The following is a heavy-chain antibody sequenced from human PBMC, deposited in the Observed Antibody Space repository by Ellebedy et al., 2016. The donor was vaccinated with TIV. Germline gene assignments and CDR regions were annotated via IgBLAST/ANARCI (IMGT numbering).Heavy chain of an antibody. CDR1: GFTFCSYA. Sequence: GGSLRLXCAASGFTFCSYAMHWVRQAPGKGLEWVAVISYDGSNKYYADSVKGRFTISRDNSKNTLYLQMNSLRAEDTAVYYCACDSWGQGTLVTVSS. J-gene: IGHJ4*02. CDR2: ISYDGSNK. CDR3: ACDS. V-gene: IGHV3-30-3*01.